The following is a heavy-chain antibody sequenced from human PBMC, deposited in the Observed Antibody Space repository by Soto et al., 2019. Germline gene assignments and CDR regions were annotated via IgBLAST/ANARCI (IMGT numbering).Heavy chain of an antibody. J-gene: IGHJ6*02. Sequence: PGGSLRLSCAASGFTVSSNYMSWVRQAPGKGLEWVSVIYSGGSTYYADSVKGRFTISRDNSKNTLYLQMNSLRAEDTAVYYCARVPSHYDSSGYYYYYYYGMDVWGQGTTVTVSS. CDR1: GFTVSSNY. D-gene: IGHD3-22*01. CDR2: IYSGGST. CDR3: ARVPSHYDSSGYYYYYYYGMDV. V-gene: IGHV3-53*01.